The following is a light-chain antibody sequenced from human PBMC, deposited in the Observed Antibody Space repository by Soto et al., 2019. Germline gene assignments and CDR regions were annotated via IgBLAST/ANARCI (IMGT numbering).Light chain of an antibody. J-gene: IGKJ1*01. CDR3: QQYNNYPRT. CDR2: DAS. Sequence: DIQMTQSPTTLSASIGDRVTITCRASESIRTWLAWYQRKPGKAPKFLIYDASTLESGVPSRFSGSGSGTEFTLTISSLQPDDFATYYCQQYNNYPRTFGQGTKVDIK. V-gene: IGKV1-5*01. CDR1: ESIRTW.